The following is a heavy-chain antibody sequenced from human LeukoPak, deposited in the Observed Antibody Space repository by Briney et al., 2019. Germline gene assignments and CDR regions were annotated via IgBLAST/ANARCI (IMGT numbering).Heavy chain of an antibody. CDR3: ARHLMYGHCSGGSCHSGFDP. CDR2: IYYSGST. J-gene: IGHJ5*02. V-gene: IGHV4-39*01. CDR1: GGSISSSSYY. Sequence: PSETLSLTCTVSGGSISSSSYYWGWIRQPPGKGLEWIGSIYYSGSTYYNPSLKSRVTISVDTSKNQFSLKLISVSAADTAVYDCARHLMYGHCSGGSCHSGFDPWGQGTLVTVSS. D-gene: IGHD2-15*01.